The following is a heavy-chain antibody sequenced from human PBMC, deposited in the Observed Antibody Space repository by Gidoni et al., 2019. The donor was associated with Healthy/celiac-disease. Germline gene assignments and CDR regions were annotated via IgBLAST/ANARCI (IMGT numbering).Heavy chain of an antibody. CDR2: IYHSGST. CDR3: ARAGDYSWFDP. CDR1: GYSISSGYY. D-gene: IGHD4-17*01. V-gene: IGHV4-38-2*01. Sequence: QVQLQESGPGLVKPSETLSLTCAVSGYSISSGYYWGWIRQPPGKGLEWIGSIYHSGSTSYNPSLKSRVTISVDTSKNQFSLKLSSVTAADTAVYYCARAGDYSWFDPWGQGTLVTVSS. J-gene: IGHJ5*02.